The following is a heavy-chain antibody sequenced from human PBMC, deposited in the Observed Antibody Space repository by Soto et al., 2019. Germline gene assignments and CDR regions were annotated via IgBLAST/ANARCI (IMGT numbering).Heavy chain of an antibody. CDR2: ISGSGGTT. V-gene: IGHV3-23*01. J-gene: IGHJ5*02. CDR1: GFTFSSYA. CDR3: AKGAVEDLWFGTPRYNWFDP. Sequence: PGGSLRLCCAASGFTFSSYAMSWVRQAPGKGLEWVSVISGSGGTTYYADSVKGRFTISRDNSKNALYLQMNSLRAEDTAVYYCAKGAVEDLWFGTPRYNWFDPWGQGPLVTV. D-gene: IGHD3-10*01.